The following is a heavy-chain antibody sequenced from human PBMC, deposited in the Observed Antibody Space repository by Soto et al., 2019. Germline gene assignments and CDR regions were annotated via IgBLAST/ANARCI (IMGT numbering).Heavy chain of an antibody. CDR1: GFTFSSYA. V-gene: IGHV3-23*01. Sequence: VSLGLSCAASGFTFSSYAMSWVRQAPGKGLEWVSAISGSGGSTYYADSVKGRFTISRDNSKNTLYLQMNSLRAEDTAVYYCAKDGAVTYYYDNPDYWGQGTLVTVSS. D-gene: IGHD3-22*01. J-gene: IGHJ4*02. CDR3: AKDGAVTYYYDNPDY. CDR2: ISGSGGST.